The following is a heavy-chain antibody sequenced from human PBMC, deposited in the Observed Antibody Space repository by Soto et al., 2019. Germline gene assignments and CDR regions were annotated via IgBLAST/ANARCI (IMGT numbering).Heavy chain of an antibody. CDR2: ISPNRGTT. Sequence: GSMKGSFQGPGDSFNSYEMSLGRQATGQGLEWMAWISPNRGTTGYAQRFQDRLTVTSNASLSTVYMELTSLRSEDTAVYFCTRDSGWPTNKFDPWGQGTQVTVSS. CDR1: GDSFNSYE. J-gene: IGHJ5*02. D-gene: IGHD6-19*01. V-gene: IGHV1-8*01. CDR3: TRDSGWPTNKFDP.